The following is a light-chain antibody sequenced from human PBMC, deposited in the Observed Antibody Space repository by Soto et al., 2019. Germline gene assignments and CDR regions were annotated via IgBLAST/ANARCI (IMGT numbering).Light chain of an antibody. CDR3: QQRYNWPGT. Sequence: EIVLTQSPATLSLSPGERATLSCRASESVRGYLAWYQQKPGQAPRLLIHDASNRATGIPVRFSGSGSETDFTLTISSLEPEDSAVYYCQQRYNWPGTFGQGTKVDI. CDR1: ESVRGY. CDR2: DAS. V-gene: IGKV3-11*01. J-gene: IGKJ1*01.